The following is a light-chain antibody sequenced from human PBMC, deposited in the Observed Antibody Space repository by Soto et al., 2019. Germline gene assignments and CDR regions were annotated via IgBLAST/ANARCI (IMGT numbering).Light chain of an antibody. Sequence: SVLTQPPSVSAAPGQKVTISCSRSTSVIGSHYVSWYQQLPGTAPKLIIFDNNKRPSGIPDRFSGSKSGTSATLDITGLQTGDEADYYCAAWDSSLSGVVFGGGTKLTVL. CDR1: TSVIGSHY. V-gene: IGLV1-51*01. CDR3: AAWDSSLSGVV. CDR2: DNN. J-gene: IGLJ2*01.